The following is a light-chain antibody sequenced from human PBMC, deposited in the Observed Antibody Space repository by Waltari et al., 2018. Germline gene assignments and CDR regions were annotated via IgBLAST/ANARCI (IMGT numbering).Light chain of an antibody. J-gene: IGLJ3*02. V-gene: IGLV1-40*01. CDR3: QSYDTTLGVV. CDR2: GST. Sequence: QSVLTQPPSVSGAPGQRVTISCTGSGSNIGAGYDVHWYQQLPRAAPKLLIYGSTSRPLGVPDRFFGSTSGTSAFLAITGLQAEDEADYYCQSYDTTLGVVFGGGTKLTVL. CDR1: GSNIGAGYD.